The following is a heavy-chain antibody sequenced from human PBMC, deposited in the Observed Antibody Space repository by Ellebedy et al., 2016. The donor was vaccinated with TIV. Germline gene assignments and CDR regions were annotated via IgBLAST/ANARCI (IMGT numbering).Heavy chain of an antibody. CDR1: NGSFIGSY. J-gene: IGHJ4*01. Sequence: SETLSLXCSVHNGSFIGSYWSWLRQSPGKRLEWMGHINHSGNTYYNPSLKSRVTISVDTSKNQFSLKLTSVTAADTAVYYCARGRTTMITNPKYFDYWGHGTPLTVSS. CDR2: INHSGNT. V-gene: IGHV4-34*01. D-gene: IGHD3-16*01. CDR3: ARGRTTMITNPKYFDY.